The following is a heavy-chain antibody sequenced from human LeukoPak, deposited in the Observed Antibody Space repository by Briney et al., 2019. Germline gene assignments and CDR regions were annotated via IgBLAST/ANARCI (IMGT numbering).Heavy chain of an antibody. D-gene: IGHD2-15*01. CDR1: GFTLSSYA. CDR3: AKYCSGGSCSL. V-gene: IGHV3-23*01. CDR2: ISGSGGST. J-gene: IGHJ4*02. Sequence: GGSLRLSCAASGFTLSSYAMSWVRQAPGKGLEWVSAISGSGGSTYYADSVKGRFTISRDNSKNTLYLQMNSLRAEDTAVYYCAKYCSGGSCSLWGQGTLVTVSS.